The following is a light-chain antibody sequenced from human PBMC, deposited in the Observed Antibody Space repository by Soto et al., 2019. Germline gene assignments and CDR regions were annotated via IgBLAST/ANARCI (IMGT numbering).Light chain of an antibody. V-gene: IGLV2-8*01. CDR3: SSYAGTNNVV. Sequence: QSALTQPPSASGSPGQSVTISCTGTSNDVGGYNFVSWYQQHPGKAPKLMISEVTKRPSGVPDRFSGSKSGNTASLTVSGLQAEDEADYYCSSYAGTNNVVFGGGTQLTVL. CDR2: EVT. J-gene: IGLJ3*02. CDR1: SNDVGGYNF.